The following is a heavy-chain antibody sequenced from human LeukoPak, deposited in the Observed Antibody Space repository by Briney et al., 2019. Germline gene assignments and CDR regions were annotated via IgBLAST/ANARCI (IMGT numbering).Heavy chain of an antibody. V-gene: IGHV4-39*01. D-gene: IGHD4-17*01. CDR1: GGSISGSSYY. CDR2: IYYTGST. J-gene: IGHJ5*02. Sequence: SETLSLTCTVSGGSISGSSYYWGWIRQPPGKGLEWIGNIYYTGSTSYSPSLKSRVTISVDTSKNQSSLKLTSVTAADTAVYFCGRSLNGAWFDPWGQGTLVTVSS. CDR3: GRSLNGAWFDP.